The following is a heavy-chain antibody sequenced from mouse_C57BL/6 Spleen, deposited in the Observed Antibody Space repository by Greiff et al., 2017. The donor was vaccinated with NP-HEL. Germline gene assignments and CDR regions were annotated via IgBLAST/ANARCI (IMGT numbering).Heavy chain of an antibody. Sequence: VQLVESGAELVRPGSSVKLSCKASGYTFTSYWMHWVKQRPIQGLEWIGNIDPSDSETHYNQKFKDKATLTVDKSSSTAYMQLSSLTSEDSAVYYCARKEDSFFDYWGQGTTLTVSS. CDR3: ARKEDSFFDY. J-gene: IGHJ2*01. CDR1: GYTFTSYW. V-gene: IGHV1-52*01. CDR2: IDPSDSET.